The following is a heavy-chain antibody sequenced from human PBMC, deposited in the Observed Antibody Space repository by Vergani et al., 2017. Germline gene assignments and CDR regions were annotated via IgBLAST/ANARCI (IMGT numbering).Heavy chain of an antibody. V-gene: IGHV3-30*02. D-gene: IGHD3-10*02. CDR1: GFTLSNYD. Sequence: QVQLVESGGGVVQRGGSLRLSCATSGFTLSNYDMQWIRQGPGKGLEFVAFIRYDGSNKYYADSVKGRFTISRDNSKNTLYLQMNSLRAEDTAVYYCAKXTSRASGCSGPDGYWGQGTLVTVSS. CDR2: IRYDGSNK. CDR3: AKXTSRASGCSGPDGY. J-gene: IGHJ4*02.